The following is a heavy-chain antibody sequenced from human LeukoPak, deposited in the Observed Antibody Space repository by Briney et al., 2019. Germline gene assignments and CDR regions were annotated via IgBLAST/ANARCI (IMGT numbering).Heavy chain of an antibody. J-gene: IGHJ3*02. CDR3: ARATYYLDI. Sequence: SETLSLTCTVSGGSISSYYWSWIRQPPAKGLEWIGYIYYSGSTNYNPSLKSRVTISVDTSKNQFSLKLSSVTAADTAVYYCARATYYLDIWGQGTMVTVSS. CDR2: IYYSGST. D-gene: IGHD3-10*01. CDR1: GGSISSYY. V-gene: IGHV4-59*01.